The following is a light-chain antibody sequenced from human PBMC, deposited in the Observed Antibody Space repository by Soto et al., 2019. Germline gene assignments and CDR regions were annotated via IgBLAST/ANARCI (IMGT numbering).Light chain of an antibody. V-gene: IGLV1-51*01. Sequence: QAVLTQPPSVSAAPGPKVTISCSGSSSNIGSNYVFWYQQLPGTAPKLLIYDNDKRPSGIPNRFSGSKSGTSATLGFTGLQTWDEADYYCGVWDSSLSAGVFGGGTQLTV. CDR1: SSNIGSNY. J-gene: IGLJ3*02. CDR2: DND. CDR3: GVWDSSLSAGV.